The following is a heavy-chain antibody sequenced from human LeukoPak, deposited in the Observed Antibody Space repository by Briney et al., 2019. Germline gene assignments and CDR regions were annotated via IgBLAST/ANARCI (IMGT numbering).Heavy chain of an antibody. CDR3: ARVATYCSGGSCPYYFDY. V-gene: IGHV3-48*03. CDR1: GFTFSSYE. Sequence: PGGSLRLSCAASGFTFSSYEMNWVRQAPGKGLEWVSYISSSGSIIYYADSVKGRFTISRDNGKNSLYVQMKSLRAEDTAVYYCARVATYCSGGSCPYYFDYWGQGTLVTVSS. J-gene: IGHJ4*02. D-gene: IGHD2-15*01. CDR2: ISSSGSII.